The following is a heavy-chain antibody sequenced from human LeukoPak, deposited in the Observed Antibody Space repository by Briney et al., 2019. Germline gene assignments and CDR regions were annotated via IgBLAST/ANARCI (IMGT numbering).Heavy chain of an antibody. D-gene: IGHD5-12*01. V-gene: IGHV4-34*01. J-gene: IGHJ4*02. CDR3: ATRLT. CDR2: ITHSGT. CDR1: SGPFSAYY. Sequence: SEALSLTCSVYSGPFSAYYWSWIRQPPGKGLEWIGEITHSGTNYNPSLKSRVTMLVDTSKNQFSLSLTSVTAADTAVYYCATRLTWGQGTLVTVSS.